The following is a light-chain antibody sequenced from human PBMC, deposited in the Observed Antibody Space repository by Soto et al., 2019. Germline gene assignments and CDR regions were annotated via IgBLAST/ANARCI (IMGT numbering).Light chain of an antibody. CDR2: DVA. CDR3: MSFTSSNTYV. CDR1: SSDVGAYNF. J-gene: IGLJ1*01. Sequence: QSVLTQPASVSGSPGQSITISCTGTSSDVGAYNFVSWYQHYPGKAPKVVIYDVAHRPAGVSYRVSASKSGHSGSLPFSGLHAEDESDYYCMSFTSSNTYVFGTRTKVXXL. V-gene: IGLV2-14*03.